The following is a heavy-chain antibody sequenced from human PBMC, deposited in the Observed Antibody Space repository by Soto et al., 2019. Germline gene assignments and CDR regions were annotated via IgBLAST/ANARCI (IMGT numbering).Heavy chain of an antibody. CDR2: IDSSTKNT. Sequence: QVQLVESGGGLVRPGGSLRLSCEASGFTFRDYYMTWFRQAPGNGLEWLSYIDSSTKNTNYADSVKGRFTISRDNAMNSLYLQLNSRGGDETGVFYCAREYYYAREVWGQATIVSAPS. V-gene: IGHV3-11*05. CDR1: GFTFRDYY. CDR3: AREYYYAREV. J-gene: IGHJ6*02.